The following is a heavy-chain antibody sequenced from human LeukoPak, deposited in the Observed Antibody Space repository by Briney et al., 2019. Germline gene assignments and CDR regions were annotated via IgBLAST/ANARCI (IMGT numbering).Heavy chain of an antibody. CDR2: ISSSCSTI. V-gene: IGHV3-48*03. D-gene: IGHD3-22*01. CDR1: EFTFSSYE. CDR3: ARDKPPPYYYDSSGIFDY. Sequence: PGGSLRLSCAASEFTFSSYEMNWIRQAPGKGLEWVSYISSSCSTIYYADSVKGRFTISRDNAKNTLYLQMNSLRAEDTAVYYCARDKPPPYYYDSSGIFDYWGQGTLVTVSS. J-gene: IGHJ4*02.